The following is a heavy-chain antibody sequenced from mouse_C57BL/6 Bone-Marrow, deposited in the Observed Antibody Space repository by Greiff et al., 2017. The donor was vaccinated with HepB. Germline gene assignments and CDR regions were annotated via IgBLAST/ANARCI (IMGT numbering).Heavy chain of an antibody. V-gene: IGHV1-85*01. D-gene: IGHD3-2*02. J-gene: IGHJ4*01. CDR1: GYTFTSYD. Sequence: VQLQQSGPELVKPGASVKLSCKASGYTFTSYDINWVKQRPGQGLEWIGWIYPRDGSTKYNEKFKGKATLTVDTSSSTSYMELHSLTSEDSAFYFCASRDSSGPYYAMDYWGQGTSVTVSS. CDR2: IYPRDGST. CDR3: ASRDSSGPYYAMDY.